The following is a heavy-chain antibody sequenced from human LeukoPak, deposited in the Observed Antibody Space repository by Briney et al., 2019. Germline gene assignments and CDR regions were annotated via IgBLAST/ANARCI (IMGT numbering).Heavy chain of an antibody. J-gene: IGHJ4*02. CDR3: ARVDSRTAQFDY. Sequence: GGSLRLSCAVSGFNVSSNYLNWXRQAPGKGPEWVSVXFSGGSTYXADSVKGRFXISXDXXKNTLYLQMNSRRAEDTAVYHCARVDSRTAQFDYWGQGTLVTVSS. D-gene: IGHD6-13*01. V-gene: IGHV3-66*01. CDR1: GFNVSSNY. CDR2: XFSGGST.